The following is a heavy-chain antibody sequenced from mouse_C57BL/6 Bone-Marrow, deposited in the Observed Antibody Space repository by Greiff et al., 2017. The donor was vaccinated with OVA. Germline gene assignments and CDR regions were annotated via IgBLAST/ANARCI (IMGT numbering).Heavy chain of an antibody. CDR3: ARHGGYGSSYVVYAMDY. Sequence: EVQVVESGGGLVKPGGSLKLSCAASGFTFSSYTMSWVRQTPEKRLEWVATISGGGGNTYYPDSVKGRFTISRDNAKNTLYLQMSSLRSEDTALYYCARHGGYGSSYVVYAMDYWGQGTSVTVSS. V-gene: IGHV5-9*01. J-gene: IGHJ4*01. CDR1: GFTFSSYT. CDR2: ISGGGGNT. D-gene: IGHD1-1*01.